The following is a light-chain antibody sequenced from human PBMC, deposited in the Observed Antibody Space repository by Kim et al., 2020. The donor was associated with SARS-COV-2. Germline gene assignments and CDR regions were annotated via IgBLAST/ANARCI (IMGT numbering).Light chain of an antibody. CDR3: QHHTSWPLS. J-gene: IGKJ4*01. Sequence: LSPGEIAAHAGRASQGVGKYLAWHQQKPGQAPRLLIYAVSSRATGIPARFSGSGSGTDFTRTISSLEPEDFAVYYCQHHTSWPLSFGGGTKVDIK. CDR1: QGVGKY. CDR2: AVS. V-gene: IGKV3-11*01.